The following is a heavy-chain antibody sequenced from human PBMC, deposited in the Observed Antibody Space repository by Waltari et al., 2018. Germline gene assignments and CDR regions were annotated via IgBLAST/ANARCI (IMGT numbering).Heavy chain of an antibody. CDR3: ARVADQDFWGGYPLDY. V-gene: IGHV1-8*03. J-gene: IGHJ4*02. CDR1: GYTFTSYD. D-gene: IGHD3-3*01. Sequence: QVQLVQSGAEVKKPGASVKVSCKASGYTFTSYDINWVRQATGQGLEWMGWMNPNSGNTGYAQKFQGRVTITRNTSISTAYMELSSLRSEDTAIYYCARVADQDFWGGYPLDYWGRGTLVTVSS. CDR2: MNPNSGNT.